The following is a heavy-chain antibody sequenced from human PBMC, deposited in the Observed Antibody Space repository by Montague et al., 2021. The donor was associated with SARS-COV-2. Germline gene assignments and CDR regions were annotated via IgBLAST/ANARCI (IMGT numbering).Heavy chain of an antibody. CDR1: GGSFNGYY. CDR2: ISDIGST. J-gene: IGHJ3*02. Sequence: SETLSLTCAVYGGSFNGYYWNWIRQPPGKGLEWIGEISDIGSTTYNPSLESRLTTSVDRSKNQFSLRLTSVTAAATAVYYCVRARECSGGSCYGPDDDAFDIWGQGTMVTVSS. V-gene: IGHV4-34*01. CDR3: VRARECSGGSCYGPDDDAFDI. D-gene: IGHD2-15*01.